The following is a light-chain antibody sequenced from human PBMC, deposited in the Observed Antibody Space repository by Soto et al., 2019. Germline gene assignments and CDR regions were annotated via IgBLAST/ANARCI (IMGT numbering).Light chain of an antibody. J-gene: IGKJ2*01. Sequence: DIPMTQSPSSLSASVGDTVTVTCRASQSVVTYLNWYQQKPGKAPELLIYGASSLQIGVPSRFSGSGSRSDFTLTIKGLQPEDFATYYCQQSYSSPYTFGQGTKVDIK. CDR1: QSVVTY. CDR2: GAS. CDR3: QQSYSSPYT. V-gene: IGKV1-39*01.